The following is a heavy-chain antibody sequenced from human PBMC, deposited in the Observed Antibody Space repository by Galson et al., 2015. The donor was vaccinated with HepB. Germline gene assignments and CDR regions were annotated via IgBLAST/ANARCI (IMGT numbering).Heavy chain of an antibody. CDR2: MNTNTGKP. J-gene: IGHJ6*03. Sequence: SVKVSCEASGYTFTDYVVNWVRQAPGQGLEWMGWMNTNTGKPTYAPGFAGRFVFSLDTSVTTAYLQISSLETDDTAVYYCARSPLRFLDWLPYYDYYYMDVWGEGTTVAVSS. D-gene: IGHD3-3*01. V-gene: IGHV7-4-1*02. CDR3: ARSPLRFLDWLPYYDYYYMDV. CDR1: GYTFTDYV.